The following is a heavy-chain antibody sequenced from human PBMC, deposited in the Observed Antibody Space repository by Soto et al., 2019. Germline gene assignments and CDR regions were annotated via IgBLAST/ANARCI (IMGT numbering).Heavy chain of an antibody. Sequence: GGSLRLSCAASGFTFSSYSMNWVRQAPGKGLEWVSSISSSSSYIYYADSVKGRFTISRDNAKNSLYLQMNSLRAEDTAVYYCARAGIVVVPEPFDYWGQGTLVTVSS. D-gene: IGHD2-2*01. CDR3: ARAGIVVVPEPFDY. J-gene: IGHJ4*02. V-gene: IGHV3-21*01. CDR1: GFTFSSYS. CDR2: ISSSSSYI.